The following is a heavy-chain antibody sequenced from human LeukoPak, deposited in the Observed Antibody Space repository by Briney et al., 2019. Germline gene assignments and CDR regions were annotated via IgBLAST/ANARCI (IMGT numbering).Heavy chain of an antibody. CDR1: GFTLSSNY. V-gene: IGHV3-53*01. Sequence: QAGGSLRLSCTAAGFTLSSNYMSWVRQAPGKGLEWVSVIYSGGSTYYADSVKGRFTISRDNSKNTLYLQMNSMRAEDTAVYYCARKGSGSYLDYWGQGTLVTVSS. CDR2: IYSGGST. CDR3: ARKGSGSYLDY. J-gene: IGHJ4*02. D-gene: IGHD1-26*01.